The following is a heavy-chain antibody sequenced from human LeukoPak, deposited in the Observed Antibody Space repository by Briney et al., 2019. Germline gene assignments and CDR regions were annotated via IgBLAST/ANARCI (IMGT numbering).Heavy chain of an antibody. D-gene: IGHD1-7*01. CDR2: IYSAGNT. J-gene: IGHJ4*02. CDR1: GFTVNSDF. Sequence: GGSLTLSCAASGFTVNSDFMSWVRQAPGKGLEWISVIYSAGNTYYADSVKDRFTISRDNSKNTVYLQMNSLRAEDTAVYYCARDVNYDHHYWGGGTVVSVSS. V-gene: IGHV3-66*01. CDR3: ARDVNYDHHY.